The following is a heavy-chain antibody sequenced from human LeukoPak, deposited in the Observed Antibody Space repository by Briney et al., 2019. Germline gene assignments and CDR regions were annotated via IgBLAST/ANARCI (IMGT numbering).Heavy chain of an antibody. Sequence: GGSLRLSCAASGFTFSSYAMSWVRQAPGKGLEWVSAISGGGGSTYYADSVKGRFTISRDNSKNTLYLQMNSLRAEDTAVYYCAKAYSSPPHYFDYWGQGTLVTVSS. CDR1: GFTFSSYA. J-gene: IGHJ4*02. CDR3: AKAYSSPPHYFDY. D-gene: IGHD6-19*01. CDR2: ISGGGGST. V-gene: IGHV3-23*01.